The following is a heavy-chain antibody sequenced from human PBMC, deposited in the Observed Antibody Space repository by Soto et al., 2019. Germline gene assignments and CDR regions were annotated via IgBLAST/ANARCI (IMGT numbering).Heavy chain of an antibody. CDR2: IWYDGSNK. CDR3: ARSPAYSSGWGRGPYYYHGMDV. J-gene: IGHJ6*02. CDR1: GFTFSSYG. Sequence: PGGSLILSCAASGFTFSSYGMHWVRQAPGKGLEWVAVIWYDGSNKYYADSVKGRFTISRDNSKNTLYLQMNSLRAEDTAVYYCARSPAYSSGWGRGPYYYHGMDVWGPGTTVTVSS. D-gene: IGHD6-19*01. V-gene: IGHV3-33*01.